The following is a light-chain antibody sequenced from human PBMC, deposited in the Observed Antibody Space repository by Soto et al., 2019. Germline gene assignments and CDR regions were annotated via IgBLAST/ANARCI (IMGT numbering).Light chain of an antibody. CDR3: MQTTQSPT. CDR2: QIS. CDR1: QSLVHSNGNTY. Sequence: IVMTQTPLSSPVTLGQPASISCRSRQSLVHSNGNTYLSWLQQRPGQPQRLLIYQISKRFSGVPDRFSGSGAGTHFTLIISRVEPEDVGIYHCMQTTQSPTFGQGTKVEIK. J-gene: IGKJ1*01. V-gene: IGKV2-24*01.